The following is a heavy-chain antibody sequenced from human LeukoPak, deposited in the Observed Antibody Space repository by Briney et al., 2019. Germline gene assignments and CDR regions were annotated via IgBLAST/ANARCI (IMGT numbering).Heavy chain of an antibody. CDR2: ISSSSSYI. J-gene: IGHJ4*02. CDR1: GFTFSSYS. Sequence: GGSLRLSCAASGFTFSSYSMNWVRQAPGKGLEWVSSISSSSSYIYYADSVKGRFTISRDNAKNSLYLQMNSLRAEDTAVYYCASSLYDFWSGYYFDYWGQGTLVTVSS. D-gene: IGHD3-3*01. CDR3: ASSLYDFWSGYYFDY. V-gene: IGHV3-21*01.